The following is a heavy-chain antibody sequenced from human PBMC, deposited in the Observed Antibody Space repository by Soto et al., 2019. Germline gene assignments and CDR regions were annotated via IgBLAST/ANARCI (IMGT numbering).Heavy chain of an antibody. CDR3: ARRGVTVVRGVFHYYYGMDV. J-gene: IGHJ6*01. D-gene: IGHD3-10*01. Sequence: QVQLVESGGGVVQPGRSLRLSCAASGFTFSKYGKHWVRQAPGKGLEWVAVIWYDGTNKNYADSVKGRFTISRDNSKNMLYLQRNSLRAEDTAVYYCARRGVTVVRGVFHYYYGMDVW. CDR2: IWYDGTNK. V-gene: IGHV3-33*01. CDR1: GFTFSKYG.